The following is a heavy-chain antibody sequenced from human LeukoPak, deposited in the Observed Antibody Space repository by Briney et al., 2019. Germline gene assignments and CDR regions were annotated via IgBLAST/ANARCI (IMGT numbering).Heavy chain of an antibody. Sequence: ASVKVSCKASAYTFTSYGISWVRQAPGQGLEWMGWLSAYNGNTNYAQKLQGRVTMTTDTSTSTAYMELRSLRSDDTAVYYCARGLGLSYSSGWPFDYWGQGTLVTVSS. D-gene: IGHD6-19*01. CDR2: LSAYNGNT. J-gene: IGHJ4*02. V-gene: IGHV1-18*01. CDR3: ARGLGLSYSSGWPFDY. CDR1: AYTFTSYG.